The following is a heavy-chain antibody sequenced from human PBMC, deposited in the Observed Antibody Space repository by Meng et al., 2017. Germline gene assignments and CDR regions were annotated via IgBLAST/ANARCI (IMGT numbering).Heavy chain of an antibody. J-gene: IGHJ4*02. CDR2: IYSGGST. CDR3: ARDSSSGWYHNY. D-gene: IGHD6-19*01. Sequence: GTLGGHGGGLLQPWGSLSLSCTASGFSVSTSYMSWVRQAPGKGLEWVSVIYSGGSTYYADSVKGRFSSSKDNSKNTLYLQLNSLRAEDTAVYFCARDSSSGWYHNYWGQGTLVTVSS. V-gene: IGHV3-53*01. CDR1: GFSVSTSY.